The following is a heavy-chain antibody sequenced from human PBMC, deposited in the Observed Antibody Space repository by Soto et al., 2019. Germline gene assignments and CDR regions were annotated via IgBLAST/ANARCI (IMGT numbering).Heavy chain of an antibody. V-gene: IGHV3-20*01. CDR3: ARRVDNWNDVFDY. J-gene: IGHJ4*02. D-gene: IGHD1-1*01. CDR1: GFTFDDYG. Sequence: EVQLVESGGGVVRPGGSLRLSCAASGFTFDDYGMSWVRQAPGKGLEWVSGINWNGGSKGYADSVKGRFTISRDNANKPLYLQMNSLRAVDTALYDCARRVDNWNDVFDYWGQGTLVTVSS. CDR2: INWNGGSK.